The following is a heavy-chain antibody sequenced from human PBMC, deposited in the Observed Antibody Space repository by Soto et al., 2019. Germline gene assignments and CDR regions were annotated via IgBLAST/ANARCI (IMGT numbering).Heavy chain of an antibody. J-gene: IGHJ5*02. CDR1: GGSISSYY. CDR3: ARDPELRWFDP. Sequence: SETLSLTCTVSGGSISSYYWSWVRQPPGKGLEWIGYIYYSGITNYNPSLKSRVTISVDTPKNQFSLKLSSVTAADTAVYYCARDPELRWFDPWGQGTLVTVSS. V-gene: IGHV4-59*01. CDR2: IYYSGIT. D-gene: IGHD1-7*01.